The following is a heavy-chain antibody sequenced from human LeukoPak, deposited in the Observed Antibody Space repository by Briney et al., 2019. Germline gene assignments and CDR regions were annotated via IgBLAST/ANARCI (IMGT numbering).Heavy chain of an antibody. CDR1: GFTFSSYS. D-gene: IGHD3-22*01. Sequence: PGGSLRLSCAASGFTFSSYSMNWVRQAPGKGLEWVAVISYDGSNKYYADSVKGRFTISRDNSKNTLYLQMNSLRAEDTAVYYCAKEFPYYDSSGYYYISFTYYYMDVWGKGTTVTISS. CDR2: ISYDGSNK. CDR3: AKEFPYYDSSGYYYISFTYYYMDV. V-gene: IGHV3-30*18. J-gene: IGHJ6*03.